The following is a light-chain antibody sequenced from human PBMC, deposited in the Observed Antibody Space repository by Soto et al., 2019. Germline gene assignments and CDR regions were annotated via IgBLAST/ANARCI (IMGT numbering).Light chain of an antibody. CDR1: QSVSSK. CDR2: GAS. Sequence: EIGMSQSPATLSVSTGERATLSCRASQSVSSKLAWYQQKPGQAPRLLIYGASTRATGIPARFSGSGSGTEFTLIISSLQSEDSAVYYCQQYNSWLWTFGQGTKVAIK. J-gene: IGKJ1*01. CDR3: QQYNSWLWT. V-gene: IGKV3-15*01.